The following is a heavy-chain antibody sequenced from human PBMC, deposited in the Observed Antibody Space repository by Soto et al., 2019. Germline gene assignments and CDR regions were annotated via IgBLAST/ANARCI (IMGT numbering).Heavy chain of an antibody. D-gene: IGHD3-9*01. CDR3: AIPPGPNYETYYDILTGSHKLNDFDY. Sequence: EVQLVESGGGLVQPGGSLRLSCAASGFTFSSYSMNWVRQAPGKGLEWVSYISSSSSTIYYADSVKGRFTISRDNAKNSLYLQMNSLRDEDTAVYYCAIPPGPNYETYYDILTGSHKLNDFDYWGQGTLVTVSS. CDR1: GFTFSSYS. CDR2: ISSSSSTI. J-gene: IGHJ4*02. V-gene: IGHV3-48*02.